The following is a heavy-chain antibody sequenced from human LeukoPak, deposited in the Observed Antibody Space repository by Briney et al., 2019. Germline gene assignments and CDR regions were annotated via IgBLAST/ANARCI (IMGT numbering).Heavy chain of an antibody. CDR1: GFTFSSYD. CDR3: AWGGDSGWTFDP. D-gene: IGHD3-16*01. V-gene: IGHV3-13*01. CDR2: IGTAGDT. Sequence: GGSLRLSCAASGFTFSSYDMHWVRQATGKGLEWVSAIGTAGDTYYPGSVKGRFTISRENAKNSLYLQMNSLRAGDTAVYYCAWGGDSGWTFDPWGQGTLVTVSS. J-gene: IGHJ5*02.